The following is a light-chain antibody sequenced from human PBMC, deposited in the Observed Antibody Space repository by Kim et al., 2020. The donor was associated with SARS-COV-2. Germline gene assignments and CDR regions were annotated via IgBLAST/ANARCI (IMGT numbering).Light chain of an antibody. V-gene: IGLV3-21*04. Sequence: SYELTQPPSVSLAPGETARLTCGGYNIGGKSVHWYQQKPGQAPMLVIYYDSDRPSGIPERFSGSNSGNTATLTISRVEAGDEADYYCQVWDSNSDHQVFGGGTQLTVL. CDR3: QVWDSNSDHQV. CDR2: YDS. CDR1: NIGGKS. J-gene: IGLJ3*02.